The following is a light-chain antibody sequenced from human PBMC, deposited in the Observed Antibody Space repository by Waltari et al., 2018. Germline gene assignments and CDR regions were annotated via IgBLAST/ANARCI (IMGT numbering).Light chain of an antibody. CDR3: GTWDSSLSGAV. V-gene: IGLV1-51*02. Sequence: QSVLTQPPSVSAAPGQRVTISCSGGSSNIGNNYVSWYRQFPGTAPKLLIYENRWRPSGIPGLFSGSKSGTSATLDITGLQAGDEADYYCGTWDSSLSGAVFGGGTHLTVL. CDR2: ENR. J-gene: IGLJ7*01. CDR1: SSNIGNNY.